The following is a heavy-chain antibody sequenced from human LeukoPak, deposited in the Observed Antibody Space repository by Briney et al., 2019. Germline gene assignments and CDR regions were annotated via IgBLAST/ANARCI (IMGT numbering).Heavy chain of an antibody. Sequence: PGGSLRLSCVASGFTFSSYAMSWVRQAPGKGLEWVGFIRSKAYGGTTEYAASVKGRFTISRDDSKSIAYLQMNSLKTEDTAVYYCTSEAAWWGQGTLVTVSS. CDR1: GFTFSSYA. D-gene: IGHD6-25*01. CDR2: IRSKAYGGTT. CDR3: TSEAAW. J-gene: IGHJ4*02. V-gene: IGHV3-49*04.